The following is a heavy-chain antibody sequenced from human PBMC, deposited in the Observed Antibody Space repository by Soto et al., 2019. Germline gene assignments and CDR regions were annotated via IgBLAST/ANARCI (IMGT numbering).Heavy chain of an antibody. CDR1: GLSLSTYS. CDR3: ARGIASAPPCGPYYSTRKSYGMDG. D-gene: IGHD6-13*01. CDR2: IDFSISII. V-gene: IGHV3-48*02. Sequence: EVQLVESGGGLVQPGGSLRLSCAASGLSLSTYSMNWVRQAPGTGLEWVSYIDFSISIIYYTDSVKGRFIISRDNVKNSLFLQMNSLRDEDTAVYFCARGIASAPPCGPYYSTRKSYGMDGWGQGTKVSVS. J-gene: IGHJ6*02.